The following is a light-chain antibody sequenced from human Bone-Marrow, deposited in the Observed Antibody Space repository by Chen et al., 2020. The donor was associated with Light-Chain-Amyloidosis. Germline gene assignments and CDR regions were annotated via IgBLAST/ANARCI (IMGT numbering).Light chain of an antibody. CDR2: EDD. CDR3: QSYQGSSEGV. J-gene: IGLJ3*02. Sequence: NFMLTHPHSVSEPPGTTLIISCPRRSGSIATNYVQWYQQRPGSSPTTVIYEDDQRPSGIPDRFSGSIDRSSNSASLTSFGLKTEDEADYYCQSYQGSSEGVFGGGTKLTVL. CDR1: SGSIATNY. V-gene: IGLV6-57*01.